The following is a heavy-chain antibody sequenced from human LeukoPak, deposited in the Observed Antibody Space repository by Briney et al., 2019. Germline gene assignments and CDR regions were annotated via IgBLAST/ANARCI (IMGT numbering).Heavy chain of an antibody. CDR2: FDPEDGET. V-gene: IGHV1-24*01. Sequence: ASVKLSCKVSGYTLTELSMHWLRQAPGKGLEWMGGFDPEDGETIYAQKFQGRVTMTEDTSTDTAYMGLSSLRSEDTAVYYCATDDSSGYYYRKTFDYWGQGTLVTVSS. D-gene: IGHD3-22*01. CDR1: GYTLTELS. J-gene: IGHJ4*02. CDR3: ATDDSSGYYYRKTFDY.